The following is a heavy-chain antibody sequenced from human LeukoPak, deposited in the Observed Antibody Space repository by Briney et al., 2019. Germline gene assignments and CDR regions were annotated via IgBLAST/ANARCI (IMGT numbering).Heavy chain of an antibody. Sequence: ASVKVSCKASGYTFTDYYMHWVRQASGQGLERMGWINPKSGGTNYAQKFQGRVTMTRDTSISTAYMELNRLRSDDTAVYYCARSRITLIRGVIDYWGQGTLVTVSS. CDR1: GYTFTDYY. CDR2: INPKSGGT. D-gene: IGHD3-10*01. J-gene: IGHJ4*02. CDR3: ARSRITLIRGVIDY. V-gene: IGHV1-2*02.